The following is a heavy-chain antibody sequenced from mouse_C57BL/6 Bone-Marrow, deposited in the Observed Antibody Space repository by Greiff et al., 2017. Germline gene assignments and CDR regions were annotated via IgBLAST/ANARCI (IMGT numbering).Heavy chain of an antibody. J-gene: IGHJ1*03. V-gene: IGHV1-80*01. Sequence: LVESGAELVKPGASVKISCKASGYAFSSYWMNWVKQRPGKGLEWIGQIYPGDGDTNYNGKFKGKATLTADKSSSTAYMQLSSLTSEDSAVYFCARRGYYDYHWYFDVWGTGTTVTVSS. CDR2: IYPGDGDT. D-gene: IGHD2-4*01. CDR3: ARRGYYDYHWYFDV. CDR1: GYAFSSYW.